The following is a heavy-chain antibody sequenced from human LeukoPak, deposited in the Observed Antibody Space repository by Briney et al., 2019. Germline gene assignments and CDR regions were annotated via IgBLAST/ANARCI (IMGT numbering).Heavy chain of an antibody. Sequence: GGSLRLSCAASGFTFSSYAMSWVRQAPGKGLEWVSAISGSGGSTYYADSVKGRFTISRDNSKNTLCLQMNSLRAEDTAVYYCAKPLKQWLVSYYFDYWGQGTLVTVSS. CDR1: GFTFSSYA. CDR3: AKPLKQWLVSYYFDY. D-gene: IGHD6-19*01. CDR2: ISGSGGST. J-gene: IGHJ4*02. V-gene: IGHV3-23*01.